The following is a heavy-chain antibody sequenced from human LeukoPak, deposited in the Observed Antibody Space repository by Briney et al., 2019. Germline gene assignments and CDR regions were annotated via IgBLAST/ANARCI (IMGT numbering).Heavy chain of an antibody. V-gene: IGHV3-48*02. CDR3: ARAMRSGYDY. CDR2: ISSSSDSI. CDR1: GFTFSTYG. J-gene: IGHJ4*02. D-gene: IGHD5-12*01. Sequence: GGSLRLSCAASGFTFSTYGMNWVRQAPGKRLEWVSYISSSSDSIYYAESVKGRFTISRDNAENSLYLQMNSLRDEDTAVYYCARAMRSGYDYWGQGTLVTVSS.